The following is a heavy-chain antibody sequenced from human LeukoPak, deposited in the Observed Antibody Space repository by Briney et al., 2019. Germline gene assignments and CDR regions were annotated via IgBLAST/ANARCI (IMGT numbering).Heavy chain of an antibody. J-gene: IGHJ6*03. Sequence: GGSLRLSCAASGFTFSDYYMSWIRQAPGKGLEWVPYISSSGSTIYYADSVKGRFTISRDNAKNSLYLQMNSLRAEDTAVYYCARESLMAHYYYYYYMDVWGKGTTVTVS. V-gene: IGHV3-11*01. CDR2: ISSSGSTI. CDR3: ARESLMAHYYYYYYMDV. D-gene: IGHD2-8*01. CDR1: GFTFSDYY.